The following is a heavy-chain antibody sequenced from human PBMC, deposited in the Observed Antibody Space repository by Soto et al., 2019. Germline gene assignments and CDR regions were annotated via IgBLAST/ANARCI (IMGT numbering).Heavy chain of an antibody. Sequence: ASVKVSCKASGGTFSSYTISWVRQAPGQGLEWMGRIIPILGIANYAQKFQGRVTITADKSTSTAYMELSSLRSEDTAVYYCAGGTSYYYGSGSSEYWGQGTLVTVSS. CDR1: GGTFSSYT. D-gene: IGHD3-10*01. CDR3: AGGTSYYYGSGSSEY. CDR2: IIPILGIA. J-gene: IGHJ4*02. V-gene: IGHV1-69*02.